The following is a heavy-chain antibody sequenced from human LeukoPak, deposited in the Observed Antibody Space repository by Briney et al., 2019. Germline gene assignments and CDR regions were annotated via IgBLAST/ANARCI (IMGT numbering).Heavy chain of an antibody. CDR3: ASHDILTGYYPAGLNWFDP. CDR2: IYYSGST. Sequence: SETLSLTCTVSGGSISSSSYYWGWIRQPPGKGLEWIGSIYYSGSTYYNPSLKSRVTISVDTSKNQFSLKLSSVTAADTAVYYCASHDILTGYYPAGLNWFDPWGQGTLVTVSP. V-gene: IGHV4-39*07. J-gene: IGHJ5*02. D-gene: IGHD3-9*01. CDR1: GGSISSSSYY.